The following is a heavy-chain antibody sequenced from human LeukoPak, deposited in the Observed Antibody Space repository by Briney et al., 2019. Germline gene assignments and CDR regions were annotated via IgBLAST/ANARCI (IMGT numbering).Heavy chain of an antibody. CDR2: ISSSSSYI. CDR1: GFTFYSFA. CDR3: ARDTMSSYYYGSGSHPFDY. D-gene: IGHD3-10*01. J-gene: IGHJ4*02. Sequence: GGSLRLSCAASGFTFYSFAMSWVRQAPGKGLEWVSSISSSSSYIYYADSVKGRFTISRDNAKNSLYLQMNSLRAEDTAVYYCARDTMSSYYYGSGSHPFDYWGQGTLVTASS. V-gene: IGHV3-21*01.